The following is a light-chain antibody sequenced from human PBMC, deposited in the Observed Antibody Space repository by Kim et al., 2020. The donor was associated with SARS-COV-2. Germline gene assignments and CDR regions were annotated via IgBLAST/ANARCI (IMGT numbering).Light chain of an antibody. V-gene: IGLV3-1*01. J-gene: IGLJ1*01. CDR3: QAWDSTTYV. CDR2: EDR. CDR1: KLGDKY. Sequence: VSPGQTARITGSGDKLGDKYACWYQQKPGQSPVLVIYEDRKRPTGIPERFSGSNSGNTATLTISGTQAMDEADYYCQAWDSTTYVFGTGTKVTVL.